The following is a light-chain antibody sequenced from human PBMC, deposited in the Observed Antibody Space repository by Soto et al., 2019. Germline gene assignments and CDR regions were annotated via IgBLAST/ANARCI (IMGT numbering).Light chain of an antibody. Sequence: DIQMTQSPSTLSASIGARVPITCRASQSITTFLAWYQQKPGKAPQILIYDASKLEPGVPSRLSGGGSGTEFTLTISSLQPDDFATYYCQQYSTYPLTFGGGTKVDIK. CDR2: DAS. V-gene: IGKV1-5*01. CDR1: QSITTF. CDR3: QQYSTYPLT. J-gene: IGKJ4*01.